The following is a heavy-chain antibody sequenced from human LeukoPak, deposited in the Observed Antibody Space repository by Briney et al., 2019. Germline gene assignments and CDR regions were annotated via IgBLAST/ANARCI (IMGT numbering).Heavy chain of an antibody. V-gene: IGHV3-74*01. CDR3: TRDLSGTYYGRFDY. J-gene: IGHJ4*02. CDR1: GFTFSSYW. D-gene: IGHD1-26*01. Sequence: GGSLRLSCAASGFTFSSYWMHWVRQAPGKGLLWVSRINTDGSSTNFAESVRGRFTISRDNAKNTLYLQMNSLRAEDTAVYYCTRDLSGTYYGRFDYWGQGTLVTVSS. CDR2: INTDGSST.